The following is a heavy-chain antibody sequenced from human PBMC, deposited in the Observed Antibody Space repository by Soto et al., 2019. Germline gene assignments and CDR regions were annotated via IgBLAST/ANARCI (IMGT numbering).Heavy chain of an antibody. CDR2: IIPLSGTT. J-gene: IGHJ4*02. V-gene: IGHV1-69*13. CDR3: ARGPDRSGFYLFDY. Sequence: SVKVSCKTFGGTFSNHALSWVRQAPGQGPEWMGGIIPLSGTTNYVQKFQGRVTITADESMTTAYMELNNLRYEDTAVYYCARGPDRSGFYLFDYWGQGTLVTVSS. CDR1: GGTFSNHA. D-gene: IGHD3-22*01.